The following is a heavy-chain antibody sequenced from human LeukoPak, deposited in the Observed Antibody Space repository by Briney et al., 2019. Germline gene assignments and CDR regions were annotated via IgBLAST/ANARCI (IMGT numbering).Heavy chain of an antibody. J-gene: IGHJ6*04. CDR2: IIPIFGTA. CDR3: ARPVHYGSGTPTRGYYYGMDV. D-gene: IGHD3-10*01. Sequence: SVKVSRKASGGTFSSYAISWVRQAPGQGLEWMGGIIPIFGTANYAQKFQGRVTITADESTSTAYMELSSLRSEDTAVYYCARPVHYGSGTPTRGYYYGMDVWGKGTTVTVSS. V-gene: IGHV1-69*13. CDR1: GGTFSSYA.